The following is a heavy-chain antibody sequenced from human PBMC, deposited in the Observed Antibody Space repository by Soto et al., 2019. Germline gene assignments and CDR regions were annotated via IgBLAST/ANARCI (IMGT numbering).Heavy chain of an antibody. CDR1: GGSISRYA. V-gene: IGHV1-69*13. Sequence: SVKVSCKASGGSISRYAISWVRQAPGQGLEWMGGIIPIFGTANYAQKFQGRVTITADESTSTAYMELSSLRSEDTAVYYCAGDYGAWSYSDSYNGMVVWGQGPTVTVSS. D-gene: IGHD3-10*01. CDR2: IIPIFGTA. CDR3: AGDYGAWSYSDSYNGMVV. J-gene: IGHJ6*02.